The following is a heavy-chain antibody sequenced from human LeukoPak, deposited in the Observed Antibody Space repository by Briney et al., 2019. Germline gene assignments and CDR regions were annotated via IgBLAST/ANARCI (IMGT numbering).Heavy chain of an antibody. CDR2: INPSGGST. CDR1: GYTFTSYY. J-gene: IGHJ4*02. Sequence: ASVKVSCKASGYTFTSYYMHWVRQAPGQGLEWMGIINPSGGSTSYAQKVQCRVTMTRDTSPSIVYMELSSLRSEDMAVYYCAREKAGGYFDYWGQGTQVTVSS. D-gene: IGHD3-10*01. V-gene: IGHV1-46*01. CDR3: AREKAGGYFDY.